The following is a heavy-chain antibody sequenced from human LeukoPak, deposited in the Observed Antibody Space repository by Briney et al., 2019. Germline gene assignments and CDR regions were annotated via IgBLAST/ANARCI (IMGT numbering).Heavy chain of an antibody. D-gene: IGHD1-26*01. CDR3: AKVRGPQGSYPTYFDY. CDR1: GFTFSTYG. J-gene: IGHJ4*02. Sequence: QPGGSLRLSCAASGFTFSTYGMHWVRQAPGKGLEWVAFIHFDGSNKYYADSVRGRFTTSRDNSKNTLYLQMNSLRAEDSAVYYCAKVRGPQGSYPTYFDYWGQGTLVTVSS. V-gene: IGHV3-30*02. CDR2: IHFDGSNK.